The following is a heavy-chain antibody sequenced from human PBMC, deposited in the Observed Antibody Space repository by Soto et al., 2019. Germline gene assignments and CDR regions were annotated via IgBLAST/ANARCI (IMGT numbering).Heavy chain of an antibody. CDR2: IVVGSGNT. CDR3: AKDHITFGGVIAFDY. Sequence: ASVKVSCKXSGFTFTSSAVQWVRQARGQRLEWIGWIVVGSGNTNYAQKFQERVTITRDMSTSTAYMELSSLRAEDTAVYYCAKDHITFGGVIAFDYWGQGTLVTVSS. D-gene: IGHD3-16*02. CDR1: GFTFTSSA. V-gene: IGHV1-58*01. J-gene: IGHJ4*02.